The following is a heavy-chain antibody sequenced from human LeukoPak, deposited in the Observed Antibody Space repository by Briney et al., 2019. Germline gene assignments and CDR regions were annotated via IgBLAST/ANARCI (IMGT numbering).Heavy chain of an antibody. CDR1: GGSFSGYY. CDR2: INHSGST. V-gene: IGHV4-34*01. Sequence: SETLSLTCAVYGGSFSGYYWSWIRQPPGKGLEWIGEINHSGSTNYNPSLKSRVTISVDTSKNQFSLKLSSVTAADTAVYYCARGGGKTGTSSFDPWGQGTLVTVSS. J-gene: IGHJ5*02. CDR3: ARGGGKTGTSSFDP. D-gene: IGHD1-7*01.